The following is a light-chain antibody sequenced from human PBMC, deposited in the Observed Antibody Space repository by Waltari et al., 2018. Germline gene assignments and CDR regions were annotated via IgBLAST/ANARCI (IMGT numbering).Light chain of an antibody. J-gene: IGKJ2*01. V-gene: IGKV2-30*02. CDR3: MQGTHWPYT. CDR2: RVS. CDR1: QSLVHSDGNTH. Sequence: DGVMTRSRLYLPVTLGQPASISCKSRQSLVHSDGNTHLNWIHQRPGQSPRRPIYRVSNRYPGVPNRFSVGGSGTDFTLKISRVEAEDVGVYYCMQGTHWPYTFGQGTRLDIK.